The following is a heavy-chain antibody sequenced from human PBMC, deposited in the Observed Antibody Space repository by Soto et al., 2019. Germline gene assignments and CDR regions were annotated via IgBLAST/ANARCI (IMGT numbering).Heavy chain of an antibody. CDR1: GFTFSSYS. CDR3: AIDWADGYNFYAFDI. Sequence: GGSLRLSCAASGFTFSSYSMNWVRQAPGKGLEWVSYISSSSTVYYADSVKVRFCISRDNAKNSLYRQMNSLRDEYTAVYYWAIDWADGYNFYAFDIWGQGTMVTVSS. CDR2: ISSSSTV. J-gene: IGHJ3*02. D-gene: IGHD5-12*01. V-gene: IGHV3-48*02.